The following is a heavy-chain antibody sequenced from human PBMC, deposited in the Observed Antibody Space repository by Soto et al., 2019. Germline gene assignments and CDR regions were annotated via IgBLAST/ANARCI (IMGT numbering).Heavy chain of an antibody. Sequence: QVQLVQSGAEVKKPGASVKVSCQASGYTFTTYAIHWVRQAPGQRLEWMGWIIAGNGNTKYSQKFQDRVAITRDTCASTAYMELSRLRSEDSAIYYCARDGGGYGDYYYYYFMDFWGQGTTVTVSS. D-gene: IGHD5-12*01. CDR3: ARDGGGYGDYYYYYFMDF. CDR1: GYTFTTYA. CDR2: IIAGNGNT. J-gene: IGHJ6*03. V-gene: IGHV1-3*01.